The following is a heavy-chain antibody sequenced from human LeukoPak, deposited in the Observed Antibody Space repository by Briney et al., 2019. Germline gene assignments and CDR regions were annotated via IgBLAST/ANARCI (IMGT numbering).Heavy chain of an antibody. CDR1: GFIFSDFT. CDR2: IGGRGGST. CDR3: GTEGAV. V-gene: IGHV3-23*01. Sequence: GGSLRLSCAASGFIFSDFTMTWVRQAPGKGPEWVSAIGGRGGSTYYADSLGGRFTISRDNSKDMLYLQMNSLKVEDTATYYCGTEGAVWGQGTKVTVSS. D-gene: IGHD3-16*01. J-gene: IGHJ4*02.